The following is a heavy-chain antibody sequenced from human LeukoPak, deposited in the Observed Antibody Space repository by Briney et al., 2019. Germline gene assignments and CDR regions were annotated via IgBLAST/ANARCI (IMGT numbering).Heavy chain of an antibody. V-gene: IGHV1-8*01. CDR2: MNPNSGNT. D-gene: IGHD6-13*01. CDR3: ARTAVRAAAAGTQKPRFDP. Sequence: ASVKVSCKASGYTFTSYDINWVRQATGQGLEWMGWMNPNSGNTGYAQKFQGRVTMTRNTSISTAYMELSSLRSEDTAVYYYARTAVRAAAAGTQKPRFDPWGQGTLVTVSS. J-gene: IGHJ5*02. CDR1: GYTFTSYD.